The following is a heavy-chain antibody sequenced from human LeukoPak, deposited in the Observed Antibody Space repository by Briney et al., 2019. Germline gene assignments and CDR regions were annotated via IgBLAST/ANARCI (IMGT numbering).Heavy chain of an antibody. CDR2: ISSSGSTI. D-gene: IGHD6-13*01. CDR3: ARRWYFDY. J-gene: IGHJ4*02. Sequence: GGSLRLSCAASGFTFSTYNMNWVRQAPGKGLEWVSYISSSGSTIYYADSVKGRFTVSRDNSKNTLYLQMNSLRAEDTAVYYCARRWYFDYWGQGTLVTVSS. V-gene: IGHV3-48*01. CDR1: GFTFSTYN.